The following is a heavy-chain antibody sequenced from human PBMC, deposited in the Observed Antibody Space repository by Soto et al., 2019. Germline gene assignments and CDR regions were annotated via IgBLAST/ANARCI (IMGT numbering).Heavy chain of an antibody. D-gene: IGHD2-2*01. CDR3: EKDTVPAAHYYYYYMDV. V-gene: IGHV3-9*01. CDR1: GFTFDDYA. J-gene: IGHJ6*03. Sequence: GGSLRLSCAASGFTFDDYAMHWVRQAPGKGLEWVSGISWNSGSIGYADSVKGRFTISIDNAKNSLYLQMNSLRCEDRSLYYCEKDTVPAAHYYYYYMDVWGKGTTVTVSS. CDR2: ISWNSGSI.